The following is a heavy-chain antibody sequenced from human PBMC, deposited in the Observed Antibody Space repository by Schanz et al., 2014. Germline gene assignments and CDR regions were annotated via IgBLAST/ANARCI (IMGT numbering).Heavy chain of an antibody. CDR2: LWHDGSKK. CDR3: AGDFHGYGPHLDY. J-gene: IGHJ4*02. Sequence: VQLMESGGGVVQPGRSLRLSCVASGFTSSSYAVFWVRQAPGKGREWVAILWHDGSKKYYADSVKGRFTVSRDNSKNTLCLQLNSLRAEDTAVYYCAGDFHGYGPHLDYWGQGTLVTASS. CDR1: GFTSSSYA. V-gene: IGHV3-33*01. D-gene: IGHD5-12*01.